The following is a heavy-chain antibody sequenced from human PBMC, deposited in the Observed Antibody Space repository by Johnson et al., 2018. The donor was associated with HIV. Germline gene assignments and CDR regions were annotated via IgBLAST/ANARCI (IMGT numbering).Heavy chain of an antibody. Sequence: QVQLVESGGGVVQPGRSLRLSCAASGFTFSSYAMHRVRQAPGKGLEWVAVISYDGSKKYYADSAKGRFTISRDNSKNTLYLQMNSLRAEDTAVYYCARACREGYTCDAFDIWGQGTMVTVSS. CDR2: ISYDGSKK. D-gene: IGHD5-24*01. CDR1: GFTFSSYA. V-gene: IGHV3-30-3*01. J-gene: IGHJ3*02. CDR3: ARACREGYTCDAFDI.